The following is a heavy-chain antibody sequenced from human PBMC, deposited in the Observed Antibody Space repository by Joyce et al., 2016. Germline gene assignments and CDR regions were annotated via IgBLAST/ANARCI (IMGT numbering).Heavy chain of an antibody. D-gene: IGHD3-16*02. CDR2: INHSGGT. J-gene: IGHJ3*01. CDR1: GGSFSGYY. CDR3: AGARPISFYDYIWGNSRPPHDAFAF. Sequence: QVQLQQWGAGLLKPSETLSLTCAVYGGSFSGYYWNWIRQSPGKGLEWIGEINHSGGTNYNPSLKSRVTISVDTSKNQFSLRLSAVTAADTAVYFCAGARPISFYDYIWGNSRPPHDAFAFWGQGTVVTVSS. V-gene: IGHV4-34*01.